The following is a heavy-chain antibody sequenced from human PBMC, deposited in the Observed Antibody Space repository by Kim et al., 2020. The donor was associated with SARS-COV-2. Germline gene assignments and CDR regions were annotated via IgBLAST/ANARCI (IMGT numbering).Heavy chain of an antibody. J-gene: IGHJ3*02. CDR2: ITYTGGAT. Sequence: GGSLRLSCVASEFTFSSYAMNWVRQAPGKGLEWLSYITYTGGATHYADSVKGRFIIPRDNAKNSLFLQMNSLRDDDTAVYYCVRDHLWALDIWGQGTMVT. V-gene: IGHV3-48*03. D-gene: IGHD1-26*01. CDR1: EFTFSSYA. CDR3: VRDHLWALDI.